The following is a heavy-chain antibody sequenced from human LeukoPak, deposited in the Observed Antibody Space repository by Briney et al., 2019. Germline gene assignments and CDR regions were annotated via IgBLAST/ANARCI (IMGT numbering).Heavy chain of an antibody. V-gene: IGHV3-7*01. CDR1: GFTFSSYW. D-gene: IGHD6-19*01. Sequence: GGSLRLSCAASGFTFSSYWMSWVRQAPGKGLEWVANIKQDGSEKYYVDSVKGRFTISRDNAKNELYLQMNSLRAEDTAVYYCAKDSVAGIYYFDYWGQGTLVTVSS. CDR2: IKQDGSEK. J-gene: IGHJ4*02. CDR3: AKDSVAGIYYFDY.